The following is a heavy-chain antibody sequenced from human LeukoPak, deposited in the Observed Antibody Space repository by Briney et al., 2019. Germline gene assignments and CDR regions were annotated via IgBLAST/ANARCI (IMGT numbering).Heavy chain of an antibody. CDR2: ISGSGGST. V-gene: IGHV3-23*01. CDR3: AREGRSSSWYGDYFDY. CDR1: GFTFSSYA. J-gene: IGHJ4*02. D-gene: IGHD6-13*01. Sequence: GGSLRLSCAASGFTFSSYAMSWVRQAPGKGLEWVSAISGSGGSTYYADSVKGRFTISRDNSKNTLYLQMNSLRAEDTAVYYCAREGRSSSWYGDYFDYWGQGTLVTVSS.